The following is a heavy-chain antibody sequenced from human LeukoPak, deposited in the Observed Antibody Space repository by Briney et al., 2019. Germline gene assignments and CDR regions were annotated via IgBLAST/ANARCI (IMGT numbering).Heavy chain of an antibody. D-gene: IGHD3-22*01. J-gene: IGHJ4*02. V-gene: IGHV4-61*02. CDR2: IHISGST. CDR3: ARDLRGSSGFYYGD. Sequence: TLSLTCTVSGGSISSGTYYWSWIRQPAGKGLEWIGRIHISGSTNYNPSLKSRVTISVDTSKNQFSLKLSSVTAADTAVYYCARDLRGSSGFYYGDWGQGTLVTVSS. CDR1: GGSISSGTYY.